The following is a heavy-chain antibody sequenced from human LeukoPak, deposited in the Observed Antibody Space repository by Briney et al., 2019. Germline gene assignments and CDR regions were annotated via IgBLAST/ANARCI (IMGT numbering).Heavy chain of an antibody. V-gene: IGHV1-18*01. J-gene: IGHJ4*02. CDR1: GYTFTSYG. CDR3: AREGGFYDSSGSFDY. CDR2: ISAYNGNT. Sequence: VASVKVSCKASGYTFTSYGISWVRQAPGQGLEWMGWISAYNGNTNYAQKLQGRVTMTTDTSTSTAYMGLRSLRSDDTAVYYCAREGGFYDSSGSFDYWGQGTLVTVSS. D-gene: IGHD3-22*01.